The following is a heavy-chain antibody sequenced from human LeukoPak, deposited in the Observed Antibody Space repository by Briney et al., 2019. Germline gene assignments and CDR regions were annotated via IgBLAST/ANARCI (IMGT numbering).Heavy chain of an antibody. V-gene: IGHV5-51*01. D-gene: IGHD6-13*01. CDR2: IYPGDSDT. J-gene: IGHJ4*02. CDR3: ARSPRAAGDFDY. Sequence: GESLKISCKVSGYSFTTYWIGWVRQMPGKGLECLGIIYPGDSDTRYSPSFRGQVTISADKSISTAYLQWSSLEASGTAIYYCARSPRAAGDFDYWGQGTLVTVSS. CDR1: GYSFTTYW.